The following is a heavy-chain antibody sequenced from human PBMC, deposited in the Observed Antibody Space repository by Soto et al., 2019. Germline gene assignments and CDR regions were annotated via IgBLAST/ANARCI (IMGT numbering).Heavy chain of an antibody. J-gene: IGHJ6*02. D-gene: IGHD1-7*01. CDR1: GGTFSSYA. V-gene: IGHV1-69*06. Sequence: SAKVSFKASGGTFSSYAISWVRQAPGQGLEWMGGIIPIFGTANYAQKFQGRVTITADKSTSTAYMELSSLRSEDTAVYYCARARYNWNYRTTYYYYGMDVWGQGTTVTVSS. CDR3: ARARYNWNYRTTYYYYGMDV. CDR2: IIPIFGTA.